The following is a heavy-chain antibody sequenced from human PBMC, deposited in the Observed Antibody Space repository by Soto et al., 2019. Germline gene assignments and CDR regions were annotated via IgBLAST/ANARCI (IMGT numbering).Heavy chain of an antibody. CDR1: GYSFTTYG. Sequence: ASVKVSCKASGYSFTTYGINWVRQAPGQGLEWMGWISPYNGHTKYVQKLQVRVTMTTDTSTSTAYMELRSLRSDDTAVYHCARDQGTYSSGPNYWGQGTLVTVSS. J-gene: IGHJ4*02. V-gene: IGHV1-18*01. CDR3: ARDQGTYSSGPNY. CDR2: ISPYNGHT. D-gene: IGHD6-25*01.